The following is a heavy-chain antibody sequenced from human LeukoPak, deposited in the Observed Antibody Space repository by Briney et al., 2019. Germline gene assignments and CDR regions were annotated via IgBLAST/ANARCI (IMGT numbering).Heavy chain of an antibody. CDR3: AREVITIFGVVTGLDY. CDR2: IYYSGST. Sequence: SQTLSLTRTVSGGSISSGDYYWSWIRQPPGKGLEGIGYIYYSGSTYYNPSLKSRVTISVDTSKNQFSLKLSSVTAADTAVYYCAREVITIFGVVTGLDYWGQGTLVTVSS. CDR1: GGSISSGDYY. J-gene: IGHJ4*02. D-gene: IGHD3-3*01. V-gene: IGHV4-30-4*08.